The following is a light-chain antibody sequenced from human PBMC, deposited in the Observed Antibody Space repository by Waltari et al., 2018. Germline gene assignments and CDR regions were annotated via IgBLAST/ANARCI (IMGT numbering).Light chain of an antibody. CDR3: CSYVGSAISV. J-gene: IGLJ3*02. CDR2: DVN. CDR1: SRDNGEYNL. V-gene: IGLV2-23*02. Sequence: QSPLTQTASVSGSPGPAITISSSGTSRDNGEYNLLHWYQQHPGKAPTLIIYDVNKRPSGVSNRFSGSKSGNTAFLTISGLQTADEADYYCCSYVGSAISVFGGGTKLTVL.